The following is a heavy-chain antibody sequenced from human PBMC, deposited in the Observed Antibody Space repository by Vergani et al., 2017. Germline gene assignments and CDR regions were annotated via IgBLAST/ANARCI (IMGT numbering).Heavy chain of an antibody. Sequence: VQLVESGGGVVQPGRSLRLSCAASGFTFSSYAMHWVRQASGKGLEWVGRIRSKANSYATAYAASVKGRFTISRDDSKNTAYLQMNSLKTEDTAVYYCTRTSIAAPYYYYMDVWGKGTTVTVSS. CDR3: TRTSIAAPYYYYMDV. J-gene: IGHJ6*03. CDR1: GFTFSSYA. D-gene: IGHD6-25*01. V-gene: IGHV3-73*01. CDR2: IRSKANSYAT.